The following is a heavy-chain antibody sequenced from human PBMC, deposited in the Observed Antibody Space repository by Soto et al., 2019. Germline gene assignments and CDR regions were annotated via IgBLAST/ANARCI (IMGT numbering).Heavy chain of an antibody. D-gene: IGHD2-21*02. V-gene: IGHV3-30*18. Sequence: QVQLVESGGGVVQPGRSLRLSCEASGFSFNNYAMHWVRQAPGKGLGWVTLISDDGSKKYLADSVKGRFTVSRDNSKNTLFLEMNSLKSEDTAVYYCAKSAHPAVVTLYYFDSWGQGTLVTVSS. CDR2: ISDDGSKK. CDR1: GFSFNNYA. J-gene: IGHJ4*02. CDR3: AKSAHPAVVTLYYFDS.